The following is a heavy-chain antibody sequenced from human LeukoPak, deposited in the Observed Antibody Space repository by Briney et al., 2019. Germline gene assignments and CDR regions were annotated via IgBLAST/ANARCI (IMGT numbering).Heavy chain of an antibody. Sequence: GGSLRLSCAASGFTFDDHGMTWVRQVPGKGLEWVSNNWNGATTNYADSVKGRFTISRDNAKNSLYLQMNSLRAEDTAFYYCARLKINHGWKGGMDYWGQGTLVTVSS. V-gene: IGHV3-20*04. J-gene: IGHJ4*02. D-gene: IGHD1-1*01. CDR2: NNWNGATT. CDR1: GFTFDDHG. CDR3: ARLKINHGWKGGMDY.